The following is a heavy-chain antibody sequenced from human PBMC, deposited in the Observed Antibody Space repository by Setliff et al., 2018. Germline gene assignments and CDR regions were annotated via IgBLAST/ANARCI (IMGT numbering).Heavy chain of an antibody. CDR1: GGTFNSYA. Sequence: PSVKVSCKASGGTFNSYAISWVRQAPGQGLEWMGGIIPIFGSANYARKFQGRVTVTADESTSTAYMELSSLRSEDTAVYYCARGSVEYSRGWYYFDYWAQGTLVTVSS. CDR2: IIPIFGSA. V-gene: IGHV1-69*13. J-gene: IGHJ4*02. D-gene: IGHD6-19*01. CDR3: ARGSVEYSRGWYYFDY.